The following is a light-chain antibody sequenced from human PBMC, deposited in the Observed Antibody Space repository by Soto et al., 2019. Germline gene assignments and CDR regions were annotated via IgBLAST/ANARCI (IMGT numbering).Light chain of an antibody. J-gene: IGLJ1*01. Sequence: QSALTRPASVSGSPGQSITISCTGTSSDVGGYNYVSWYQQHPGKAPKLMIYEVSNRPSGVSNRFSGSKSGNMASLTISGLQAEDEADYYCSSYTSSSTLYVFGTGTKVTVL. V-gene: IGLV2-14*01. CDR1: SSDVGGYNY. CDR2: EVS. CDR3: SSYTSSSTLYV.